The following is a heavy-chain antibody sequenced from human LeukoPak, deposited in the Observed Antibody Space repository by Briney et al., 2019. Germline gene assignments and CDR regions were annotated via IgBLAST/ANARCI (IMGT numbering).Heavy chain of an antibody. CDR3: ARGRTYCSSTSCYKYYFDY. V-gene: IGHV1-18*04. CDR1: GYTFTGYY. D-gene: IGHD2-2*01. CDR2: ISAYNGNT. Sequence: GASVKVSCKASGYTFTGYYMHWVRQAPGQGLEWMGWISAYNGNTNYAQKLQGRVTMTTDTSTSTAYMELRSLRSDDTAVYYCARGRTYCSSTSCYKYYFDYWGQGTLVTVSS. J-gene: IGHJ4*02.